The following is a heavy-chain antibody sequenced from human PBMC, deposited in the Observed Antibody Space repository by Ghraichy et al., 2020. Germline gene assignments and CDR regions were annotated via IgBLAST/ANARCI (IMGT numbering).Heavy chain of an antibody. Sequence: GGSLRLSCAASGFTFSNYGMHWVRQAPGKGLEWVAFVSYDGDIKLYADTVKGRFTISRDTSVNSLYVQMNSVTAEDTAVYYCAKDLKGRYISGWYSGMDVWGQGTTVTVSS. CDR3: AKDLKGRYISGWYSGMDV. D-gene: IGHD6-19*01. J-gene: IGHJ6*02. V-gene: IGHV3-30*02. CDR1: GFTFSNYG. CDR2: VSYDGDIK.